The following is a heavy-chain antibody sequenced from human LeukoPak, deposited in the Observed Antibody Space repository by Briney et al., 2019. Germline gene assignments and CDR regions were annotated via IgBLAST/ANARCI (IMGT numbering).Heavy chain of an antibody. CDR2: IHSSGTIM. D-gene: IGHD3-10*02. V-gene: IGHV3-48*03. CDR1: GFTFSSHE. Sequence: GGSLRLSCAASGFTFSSHEMNWVRQAPGKGLEWVSYIHSSGTIMYYADSVKGRFTISRDNVENSLYLQMNSLRAEDTAVYYRARSPLFDVTNFDYWGQGTLVTVSS. J-gene: IGHJ4*02. CDR3: ARSPLFDVTNFDY.